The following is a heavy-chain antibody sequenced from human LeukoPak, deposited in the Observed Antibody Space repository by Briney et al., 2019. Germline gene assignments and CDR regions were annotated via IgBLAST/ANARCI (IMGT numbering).Heavy chain of an antibody. CDR3: ARLSGDYPYSYYGMDV. CDR1: GFTFSDYY. J-gene: IGHJ6*02. Sequence: GGSLRLSCAASGFTFSDYYMSWIRQAPGKGLEWVSYISSSGSTIYYADSVKGRFTISRDNAKNSLYLQMNSLRAEDTAVYYCARLSGDYPYSYYGMDVWGQGTTVTVSS. CDR2: ISSSGSTI. D-gene: IGHD4-17*01. V-gene: IGHV3-11*01.